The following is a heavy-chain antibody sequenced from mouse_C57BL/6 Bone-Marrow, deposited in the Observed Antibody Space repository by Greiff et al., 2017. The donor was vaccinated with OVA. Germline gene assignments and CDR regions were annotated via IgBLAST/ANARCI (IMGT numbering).Heavy chain of an antibody. J-gene: IGHJ1*03. CDR2: INPGSGGT. Sequence: VQGVESGAELVRPGTSVKVSCKASGYAFTNYLIEWVKQRPGQGLEWIGVINPGSGGTNYNEKFKGKATLTADKSSSTAYMQLSSLTSEDSAVYFCARPTVEYFDVWGTGTTVTVSS. D-gene: IGHD1-1*01. CDR1: GYAFTNYL. V-gene: IGHV1-54*01. CDR3: ARPTVEYFDV.